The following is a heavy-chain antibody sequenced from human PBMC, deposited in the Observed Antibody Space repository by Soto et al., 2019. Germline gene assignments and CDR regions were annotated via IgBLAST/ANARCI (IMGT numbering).Heavy chain of an antibody. Sequence: EVLLVESGGGLVKPGGSPRLSCAASGFRFSDHSMHWVRQAPGKGLEWLSFIANGDNHIFYANSVRGRFTISRDNAKNSVYLQMNSLTAEDTAVYYCAREEGYCSGGSCYRGAFDLWGQGTMATVSS. CDR2: IANGDNHI. J-gene: IGHJ3*01. CDR3: AREEGYCSGGSCYRGAFDL. D-gene: IGHD2-15*01. V-gene: IGHV3-21*01. CDR1: GFRFSDHS.